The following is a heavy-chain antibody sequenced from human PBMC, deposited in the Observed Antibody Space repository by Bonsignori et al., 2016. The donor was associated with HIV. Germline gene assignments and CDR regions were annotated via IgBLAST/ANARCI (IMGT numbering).Heavy chain of an antibody. CDR2: ISYDGSNK. Sequence: WIRQPPGKGLEWVAVISYDGSNKYYADSVKGRFTISRDNSKNTLYLQMNSLRAEDTAVYYCAKDVSGYDNMFYYFDYWGQGTLVTVSS. J-gene: IGHJ4*02. D-gene: IGHD3-10*02. V-gene: IGHV3-30*18. CDR3: AKDVSGYDNMFYYFDY.